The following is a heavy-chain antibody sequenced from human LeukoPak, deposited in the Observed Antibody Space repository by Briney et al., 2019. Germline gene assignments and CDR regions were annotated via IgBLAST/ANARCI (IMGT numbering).Heavy chain of an antibody. CDR3: ARDRVGSGWPRPYYFEV. J-gene: IGHJ4*02. CDR1: GYTLTGYY. CDR2: INPNTGAT. D-gene: IGHD6-19*01. V-gene: IGHV1-2*02. Sequence: ASVKVSCKASGYTLTGYYLHWVRQAPGQGLEWMGWINPNTGATHSAQKFQGRITMTRDTSNSTAYMDLSRLRSDDTAVYYCARDRVGSGWPRPYYFEVWGQGTLVTVSS.